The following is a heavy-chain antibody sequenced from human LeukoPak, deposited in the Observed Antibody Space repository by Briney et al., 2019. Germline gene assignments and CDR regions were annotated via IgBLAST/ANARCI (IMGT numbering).Heavy chain of an antibody. J-gene: IGHJ4*02. CDR1: GFTFSTSW. V-gene: IGHV3-7*03. Sequence: GGSLRLSCAASGFTFSTSWMSWVRQVPGKGLEWVANIKKDGSETYYVDSVKGRFTISRDNAKNSLYLQMNSLRAEDTAVYYCAKDARSSWSPYYFDYWGQGTLVTVSS. D-gene: IGHD6-13*01. CDR2: IKKDGSET. CDR3: AKDARSSWSPYYFDY.